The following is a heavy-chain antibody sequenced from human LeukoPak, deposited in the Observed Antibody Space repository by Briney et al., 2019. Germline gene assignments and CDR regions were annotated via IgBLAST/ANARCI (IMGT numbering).Heavy chain of an antibody. CDR3: ATNRPVQLERGYYMDV. V-gene: IGHV4-34*12. CDR1: GGSFSGYY. D-gene: IGHD1-1*01. J-gene: IGHJ6*03. CDR2: IIHSGST. Sequence: PSESLSLTCAVYGGSFSGYYWSWIRQPPGKGLEWIGEIIHSGSTTYNPYLKSRVTISVDTSKNQLSLKLSSVTAAETAVYYCATNRPVQLERGYYMDVWGKGTTVTVSS.